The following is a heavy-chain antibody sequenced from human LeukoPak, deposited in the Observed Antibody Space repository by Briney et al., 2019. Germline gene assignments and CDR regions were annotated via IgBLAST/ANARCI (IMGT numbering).Heavy chain of an antibody. J-gene: IGHJ4*02. D-gene: IGHD3-22*01. V-gene: IGHV3-23*01. Sequence: GGSLRLSCAASGFTFSSYAMSWVRQAPGKGLEWVSGISGSGDNTYYADSVKGRFTIPRDNSKNTLYVQVNSLGTEDTAAYYCAKGSYYDSSGSFYFDYWGQGTLVTVSS. CDR1: GFTFSSYA. CDR3: AKGSYYDSSGSFYFDY. CDR2: ISGSGDNT.